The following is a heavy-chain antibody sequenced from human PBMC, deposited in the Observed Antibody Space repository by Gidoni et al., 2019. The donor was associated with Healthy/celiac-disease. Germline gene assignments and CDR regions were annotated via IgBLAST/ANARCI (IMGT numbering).Heavy chain of an antibody. CDR3: ASRARITILENTGAFDI. CDR2: INHSGST. CDR1: GGSFSGYY. Sequence: QVQLQQWGAGLLKPSETLSLTCAVYGGSFSGYYWSWIRQPPGKGLEWIGEINHSGSTNYNPSLKSRVTISVDTSKNQFSLKLSSVTAADTAVYYCASRARITILENTGAFDIWGQGTMVTVSS. V-gene: IGHV4-34*01. J-gene: IGHJ3*02. D-gene: IGHD3-3*01.